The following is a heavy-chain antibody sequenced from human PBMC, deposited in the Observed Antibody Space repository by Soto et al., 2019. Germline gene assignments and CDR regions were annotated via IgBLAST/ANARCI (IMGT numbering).Heavy chain of an antibody. Sequence: GGSLRLSCAASGFTFSDYYMSWIRQAPGKGLEWVSFISSRASTIYYADSVKGRFTISRDNAKNWLYLQMNRLRADDTAVYYCATDRGYSSASAYYFDVWGQGALVTVS. CDR2: ISSRASTI. J-gene: IGHJ4*02. D-gene: IGHD5-12*01. V-gene: IGHV3-11*01. CDR3: ATDRGYSSASAYYFDV. CDR1: GFTFSDYY.